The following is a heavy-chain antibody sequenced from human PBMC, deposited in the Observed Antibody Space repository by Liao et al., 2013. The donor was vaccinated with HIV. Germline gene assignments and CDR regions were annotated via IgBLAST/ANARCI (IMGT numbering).Heavy chain of an antibody. V-gene: IGHV4-34*01. CDR3: ARGGCTNGVCYSPPYYFDY. Sequence: QVQLQQWGAGLLKPSETLSLTCAVYGGSFSGYYWSWIRQPPGKGLEWIGEINHSGSTNYNPSLKSRVTISVDTSKNQFSLKLSSVTAADTAVYYCARGGCTNGVCYSPPYYFDYWGQGTLVTVSS. J-gene: IGHJ4*02. CDR2: INHSGST. D-gene: IGHD2-8*01. CDR1: GGSFSGYY.